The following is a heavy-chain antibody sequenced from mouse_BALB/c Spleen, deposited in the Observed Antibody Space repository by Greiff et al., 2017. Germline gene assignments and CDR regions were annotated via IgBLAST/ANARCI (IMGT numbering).Heavy chain of an antibody. CDR2: INSNGGST. CDR1: GFTFSSYG. CDR3: AREADGYYVLFAY. J-gene: IGHJ3*01. Sequence: VQLKESGGGLVQPGGSLKLSCAASGFTFSSYGMSWVRQTPDKRLELVATINSNGGSTYYPDSVKGRFTISRDNAKNTLYLQMSSLKSEDTAMYCCAREADGYYVLFAYWGQGTLVTVSA. V-gene: IGHV5-6-3*01. D-gene: IGHD2-3*01.